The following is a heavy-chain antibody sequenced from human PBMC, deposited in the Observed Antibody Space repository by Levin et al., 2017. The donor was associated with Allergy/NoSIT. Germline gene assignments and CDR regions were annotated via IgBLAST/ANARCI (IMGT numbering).Heavy chain of an antibody. CDR2: INHSGST. J-gene: IGHJ6*02. CDR3: ARGTDSRDIYGMDV. Sequence: SETLSLTCAVYGGSFSGYYWSWIRQPPGKGLEWIGEINHSGSTNYNPSLKSRVTISVDTSKNQFSLKLSSVTAADTAVYYCARGTDSRDIYGMDVWGQGTTVTVSS. CDR1: GGSFSGYY. V-gene: IGHV4-34*01. D-gene: IGHD6-13*01.